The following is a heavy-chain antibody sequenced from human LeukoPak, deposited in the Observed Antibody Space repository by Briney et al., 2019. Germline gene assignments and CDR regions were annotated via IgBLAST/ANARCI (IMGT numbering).Heavy chain of an antibody. Sequence: GGSLRLSCAASGFTSTNYAMDWVRQAPGKGLEWVSVLIGSSGSTDYADSVKGRFTISRDNSKNTVFLQMNSLRAEDTAIYYCAKGAYDYIEIGYFDSWGQGTLVTVSS. D-gene: IGHD5-12*01. J-gene: IGHJ4*02. CDR3: AKGAYDYIEIGYFDS. V-gene: IGHV3-23*01. CDR1: GFTSTNYA. CDR2: LIGSSGST.